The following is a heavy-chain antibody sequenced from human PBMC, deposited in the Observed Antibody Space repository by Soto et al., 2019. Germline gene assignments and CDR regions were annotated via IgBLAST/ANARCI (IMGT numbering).Heavy chain of an antibody. Sequence: GGSLRLSCAASGFTFSSYSMNWVRQAPGKGLEWVSSISSSSSYIYYADSVKGRFTISRDNAKNSLYLQMNSLRAEDTAVYYCANSAYYDFWSGSIDYWGQGTLVTVSS. D-gene: IGHD3-3*01. V-gene: IGHV3-21*04. CDR1: GFTFSSYS. J-gene: IGHJ4*02. CDR3: ANSAYYDFWSGSIDY. CDR2: ISSSSSYI.